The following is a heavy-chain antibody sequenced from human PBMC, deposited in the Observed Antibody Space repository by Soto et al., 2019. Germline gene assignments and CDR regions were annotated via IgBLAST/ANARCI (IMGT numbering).Heavy chain of an antibody. J-gene: IGHJ4*02. CDR3: VKSRGGNNFDFFD. CDR2: VRGNGDPP. D-gene: IGHD1-20*01. Sequence: EVQLVESGGGLVQPGGSLRLSCSASGFTFSSYALHWVRQAPGKGLEYISGVRGNGDPPFYADSVKARFTISRDNSKNTLYRQMTSVSADDAAVYYCVKSRGGNNFDFFDWGQGTLVTVSS. V-gene: IGHV3-64D*06. CDR1: GFTFSSYA.